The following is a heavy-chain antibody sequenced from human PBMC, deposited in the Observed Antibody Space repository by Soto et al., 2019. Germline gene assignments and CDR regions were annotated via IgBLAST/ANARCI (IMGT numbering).Heavy chain of an antibody. CDR2: IRSKGNNYAT. CDR1: GFTFSGSA. J-gene: IGHJ6*03. V-gene: IGHV3-73*01. CDR3: SRQASDFWSGKPQYYMDV. D-gene: IGHD3-3*01. Sequence: EVQLVESGGGLVQPGGSLKLSCAASGFTFSGSAMHWVRQASGKGLEWVGRIRSKGNNYATAYGASLKGRCTISRDDSKNTAYLQMSSLNTEDTAVYYCSRQASDFWSGKPQYYMDVWGKGTTVSVPS.